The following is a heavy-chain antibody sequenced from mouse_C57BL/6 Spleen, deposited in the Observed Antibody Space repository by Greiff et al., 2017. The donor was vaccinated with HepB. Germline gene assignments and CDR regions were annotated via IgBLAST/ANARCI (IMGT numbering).Heavy chain of an antibody. CDR1: GYTFTSYW. J-gene: IGHJ2*01. CDR3: ARWGATVVDPPFDY. D-gene: IGHD1-1*01. V-gene: IGHV1-59*01. Sequence: VQLQQSGAELVRPGTSVKLSCKASGYTFTSYWMHWVKQRPGQGLEWIGVIDPSDSYTNYNQKFKGKATLTVDTSSSTAYMQLSSLTSEDSAVYYCARWGATVVDPPFDYWGQGTTLTVSS. CDR2: IDPSDSYT.